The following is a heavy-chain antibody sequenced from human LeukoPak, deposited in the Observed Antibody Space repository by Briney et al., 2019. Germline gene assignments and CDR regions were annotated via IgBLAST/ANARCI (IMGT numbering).Heavy chain of an antibody. J-gene: IGHJ3*02. CDR3: ARVESSGSRALDI. CDR2: ISSNGDST. CDR1: GFTYSSYA. V-gene: IGHV3-64*01. D-gene: IGHD6-19*01. Sequence: GGSLRLSCAASGFTYSSYAMHWVRQAPGKGLEYVSAISSNGDSTFYANSVKGRFTISRDNSKNTLYLQMGSLRLEDMAVYYCARVESSGSRALDIWGQGTMVTVSS.